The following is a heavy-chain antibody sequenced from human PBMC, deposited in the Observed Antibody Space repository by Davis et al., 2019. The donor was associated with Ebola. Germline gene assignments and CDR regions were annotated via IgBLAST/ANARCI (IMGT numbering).Heavy chain of an antibody. J-gene: IGHJ4*02. V-gene: IGHV3-48*02. D-gene: IGHD6-6*01. CDR2: ISGNMAEI. CDR1: GFTFTDYA. Sequence: PGGSLRLSCAASGFTFTDYAMSWVRQAPGKGLEWVSYISGNMAEIYYADSVKGRFTISRSNAKNSLYLQMNNLRDEDTAVYYCARDPAFSSFDYWGQGALVTVSS. CDR3: ARDPAFSSFDY.